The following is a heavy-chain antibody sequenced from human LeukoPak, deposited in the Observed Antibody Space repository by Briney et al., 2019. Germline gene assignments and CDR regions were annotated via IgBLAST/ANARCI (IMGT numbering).Heavy chain of an antibody. J-gene: IGHJ4*02. CDR3: ARRRGYRNFDY. D-gene: IGHD5-18*01. Sequence: PSETLSLTCTVSGGSISSSSYYWGWIRQPPGKGLEWIGSIYYSGSTYYNPSLKSRVTISVDTSKNQFSLKLSSVTAADTAVYYCARRRGYRNFDYWGQGTLVTVSS. CDR2: IYYSGST. CDR1: GGSISSSSYY. V-gene: IGHV4-39*01.